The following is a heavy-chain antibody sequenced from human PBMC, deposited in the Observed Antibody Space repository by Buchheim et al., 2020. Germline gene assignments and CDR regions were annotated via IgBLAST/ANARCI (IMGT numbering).Heavy chain of an antibody. Sequence: QVQLVQSGAEVKKPGSSVKVSCKSSGGTFSSYTISWVRQAPGQGLEWMGKIIPIFGVAKYAQRFRDRVTITADKSTSTAYMELSSLRSEDTAVYYCARGRPEYSGYDLLGWGQGTL. D-gene: IGHD5-12*01. CDR1: GGTFSSYT. CDR2: IIPIFGVA. CDR3: ARGRPEYSGYDLLG. V-gene: IGHV1-69*02. J-gene: IGHJ4*02.